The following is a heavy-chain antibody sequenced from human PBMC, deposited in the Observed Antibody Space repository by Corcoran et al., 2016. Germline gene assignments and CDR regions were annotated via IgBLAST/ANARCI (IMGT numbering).Heavy chain of an antibody. CDR3: ARNVVVVAATGGMVGASYYYFGMDV. CDR2: ISAYNGNT. V-gene: IGHV1-18*01. J-gene: IGHJ6*02. Sequence: QVQLVQSGAEVKKPGASVKVSCKASGYTFTNYGISWVRQAPGQGLEWMGWISAYNGNTNYAQKLQGRGTMTTDTSTSTAYMELRSLRSDDTAVYYFARNVVVVAATGGMVGASYYYFGMDVWGQGTTVTVSS. D-gene: IGHD2-15*01. CDR1: GYTFTNYG.